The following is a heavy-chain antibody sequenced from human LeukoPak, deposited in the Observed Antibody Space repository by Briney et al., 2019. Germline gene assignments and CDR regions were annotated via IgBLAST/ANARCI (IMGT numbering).Heavy chain of an antibody. CDR1: GYSISSGYY. CDR3: ARGWNDGFDY. V-gene: IGHV4-38-2*02. Sequence: SETLSLTCTVSGYSISSGYYWGWIRPPPGKGLEWIGSIYHSGSTYYNPSLKSRVTISVDTSKNQFSLKLSSVTAADTAVYYCARGWNDGFDYWGQGTLVTVSS. CDR2: IYHSGST. J-gene: IGHJ4*02. D-gene: IGHD1-1*01.